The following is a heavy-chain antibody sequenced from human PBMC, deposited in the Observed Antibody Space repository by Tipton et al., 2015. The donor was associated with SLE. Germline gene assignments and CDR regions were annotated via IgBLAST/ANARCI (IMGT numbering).Heavy chain of an antibody. Sequence: SLRLSCAASGFTFDDYAMHWVRQAPGKGLEWVSGISWNSGSIGYADSVKGRFTISRDNAKNSLYLQMNSLRAEDTALYYCAKGGSNYYDSSGYEGVFDYWGQGTLVTVSS. D-gene: IGHD3-22*01. CDR3: AKGGSNYYDSSGYEGVFDY. V-gene: IGHV3-9*01. J-gene: IGHJ4*02. CDR1: GFTFDDYA. CDR2: ISWNSGSI.